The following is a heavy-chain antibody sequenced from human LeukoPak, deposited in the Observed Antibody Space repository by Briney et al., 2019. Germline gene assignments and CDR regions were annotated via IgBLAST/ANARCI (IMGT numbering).Heavy chain of an antibody. Sequence: ASVKVSCKASGYTFTSYGISWVRQAPGQGLEWMGWISAYNGNTNYAQKLQGRVTMTTDTSTSTAYMELRSLRSDDTAVYYCARDSRRSPLMTTAKGAVDYWAREPWSPSPQ. CDR1: GYTFTSYG. J-gene: IGHJ4*02. CDR3: ARDSRRSPLMTTAKGAVDY. V-gene: IGHV1-18*01. CDR2: ISAYNGNT. D-gene: IGHD4-11*01.